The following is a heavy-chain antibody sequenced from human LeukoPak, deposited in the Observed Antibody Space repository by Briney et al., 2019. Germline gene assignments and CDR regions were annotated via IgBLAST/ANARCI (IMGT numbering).Heavy chain of an antibody. J-gene: IGHJ4*02. CDR2: FDPEDGET. D-gene: IGHD1-26*01. CDR1: GYTFTGYY. CDR3: ATESGGSSV. Sequence: ASVKVSCKASGYTFTGYYMHWVRQAPGKGLEWMGGFDPEDGETIYAQKFQGRVTMTEDTSTDTAYMELSSLRSEDTAVYYCATESGGSSVWGQGTLVTVSS. V-gene: IGHV1-24*01.